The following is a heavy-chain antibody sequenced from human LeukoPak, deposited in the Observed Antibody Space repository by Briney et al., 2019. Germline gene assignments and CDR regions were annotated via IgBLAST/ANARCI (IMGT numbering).Heavy chain of an antibody. D-gene: IGHD5-18*01. CDR2: ISVYNGKT. CDR3: ARDGVFGYGSNDAFHI. Sequence: ASVRVSCKASGYTFTNYGVSWVRQAPGQGREGRGWISVYNGKTNYAQKLQGRGTITTETATSKVYMELRSLRSDDTAVYYCARDGVFGYGSNDAFHIWGQGTMVTVSS. J-gene: IGHJ3*02. CDR1: GYTFTNYG. V-gene: IGHV1-18*01.